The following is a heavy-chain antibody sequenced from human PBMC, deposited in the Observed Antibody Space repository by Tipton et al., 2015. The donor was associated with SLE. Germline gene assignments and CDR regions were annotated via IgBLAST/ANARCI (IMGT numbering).Heavy chain of an antibody. Sequence: LRLSCAASGFTFSSYAMSWVRQAPGKGLEWIGSISNSGRTAYNPSLKTRVAISLDSSKNQFSLTLRSVTAADTAVYYCATDGGAGGNADNWGQGTLVTVSS. CDR1: GFTFSSYA. J-gene: IGHJ4*02. CDR3: ATDGGAGGNADN. CDR2: ISNSGRT. D-gene: IGHD4-23*01. V-gene: IGHV4-38-2*02.